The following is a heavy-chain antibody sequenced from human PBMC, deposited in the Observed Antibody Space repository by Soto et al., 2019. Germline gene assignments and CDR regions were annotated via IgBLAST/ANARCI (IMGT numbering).Heavy chain of an antibody. CDR1: GFTFSSYA. CDR2: ISGGGGTT. Sequence: EVQLFESGGGVAQPGGSLRLSCAASGFTFSSYAMSWVRQAPGKGREWVSAISGGGGTTYYADSVKGRCTISRDNSKNTLYLEVNSLRAEDTAVYYCAKAPERHITLAVVTHWLDYWGQGTLVTVSS. CDR3: AKAPERHITLAVVTHWLDY. J-gene: IGHJ4*02. V-gene: IGHV3-23*01. D-gene: IGHD3-22*01.